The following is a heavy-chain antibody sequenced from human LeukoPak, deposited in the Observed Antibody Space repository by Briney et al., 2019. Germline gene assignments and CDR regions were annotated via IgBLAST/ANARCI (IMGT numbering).Heavy chain of an antibody. CDR3: ARDRGWQQLVPLYFDY. V-gene: IGHV1-18*01. J-gene: IGHJ4*02. D-gene: IGHD6-13*01. CDR1: GYTFTSYG. CDR2: ISAYNGNT. Sequence: PWASVKVSCKASGYTFTSYGISWVRQAPGQGLEWMGWISAYNGNTNYAQKLQGRVTMTTDTSTSTAYMELRSLRPDDTAVYYCARDRGWQQLVPLYFDYWGQGTLVTVSS.